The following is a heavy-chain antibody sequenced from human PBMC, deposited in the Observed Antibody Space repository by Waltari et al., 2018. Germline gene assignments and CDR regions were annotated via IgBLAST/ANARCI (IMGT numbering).Heavy chain of an antibody. CDR2: VIPIFGTA. D-gene: IGHD1-26*01. J-gene: IGHJ6*03. V-gene: IGHV1-69*14. Sequence: QVQLVQSGAEVKKPGSSVKVSCKASGGTFSSYAISWVRQAPGQGLEGMGGVIPIFGTANYAQKFQGRVTITADKSTSTAYMELSSLRSEDTAVYYCARRGYSGSYYNYYYYYYMDVWGKGTTVTVSS. CDR3: ARRGYSGSYYNYYYYYYMDV. CDR1: GGTFSSYA.